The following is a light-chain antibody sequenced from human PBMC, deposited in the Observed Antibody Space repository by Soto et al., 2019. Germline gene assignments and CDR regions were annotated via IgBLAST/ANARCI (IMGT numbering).Light chain of an antibody. J-gene: IGLJ3*02. Sequence: QAVVTQSPSASGTPRQRVTISCSGGTSNIGRNPVNWYQQVPGTAPKLLIFVDNQRPSGVSDRFSGSKSGTSASLAISGLQSEDEADYYCAAWDDNLNGWVFGGGTKLTVL. CDR3: AAWDDNLNGWV. V-gene: IGLV1-44*01. CDR1: TSNIGRNP. CDR2: VDN.